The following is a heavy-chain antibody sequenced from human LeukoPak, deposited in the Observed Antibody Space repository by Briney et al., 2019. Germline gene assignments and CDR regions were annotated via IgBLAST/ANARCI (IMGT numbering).Heavy chain of an antibody. V-gene: IGHV4-4*02. CDR2: IYHSGSF. Sequence: SGTLSLTCDVSGGSISSSNWWSWVRQSPEKGLEWLAEIYHSGSFNRNPSLKSRVTISVDKSKNQFSLNLTSVTAADTAVYYCARETPSRYFDYWGQGTLVTVSS. J-gene: IGHJ4*02. CDR1: GGSISSSNW. CDR3: ARETPSRYFDY. D-gene: IGHD4-23*01.